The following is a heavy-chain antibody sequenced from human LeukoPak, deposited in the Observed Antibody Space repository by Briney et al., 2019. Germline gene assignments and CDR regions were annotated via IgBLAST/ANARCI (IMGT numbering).Heavy chain of an antibody. CDR3: ARKGFMLWPWGAFDI. CDR1: GFTFSSYG. J-gene: IGHJ3*02. CDR2: ISYDGGNK. D-gene: IGHD7-27*01. V-gene: IGHV3-30*03. Sequence: GRSLRLSCAASGFTFSSYGMHWVRQAPGKGLEWVAVISYDGGNKYYADSVKGRFTISRDNAKNTLYLQMNSLRAEDTAVYYCARKGFMLWPWGAFDIWGQGTMVTVSS.